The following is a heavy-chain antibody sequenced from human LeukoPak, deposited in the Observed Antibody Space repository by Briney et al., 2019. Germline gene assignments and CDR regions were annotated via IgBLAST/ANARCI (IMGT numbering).Heavy chain of an antibody. CDR1: GFTFTTYW. Sequence: SGGSLRLSCAASGFTFTTYWMSWVRQAPGKGLGWVANIKQDGTEKYYADSVKGRFTISRDNSKYTLYLQMNSLRAEDTAVYYCAKDLSRYSSSWSFDYWGQGTLVTVSS. J-gene: IGHJ4*02. V-gene: IGHV3-7*01. D-gene: IGHD6-13*01. CDR2: IKQDGTEK. CDR3: AKDLSRYSSSWSFDY.